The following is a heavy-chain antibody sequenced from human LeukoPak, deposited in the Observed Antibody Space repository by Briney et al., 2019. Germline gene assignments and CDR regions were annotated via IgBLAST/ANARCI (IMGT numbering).Heavy chain of an antibody. D-gene: IGHD4-17*01. Sequence: TGGSLRLSCAASGFTFSSYGMHWVRQAPGKGLEWVAVISYDGSNKYYADSVKGRFTISRDNSKNTLYLQMNSLRAEDTAVYYCAKDGARYGEDADYGMDVWGQGTTVTVSS. CDR2: ISYDGSNK. CDR3: AKDGARYGEDADYGMDV. V-gene: IGHV3-30*18. CDR1: GFTFSSYG. J-gene: IGHJ6*02.